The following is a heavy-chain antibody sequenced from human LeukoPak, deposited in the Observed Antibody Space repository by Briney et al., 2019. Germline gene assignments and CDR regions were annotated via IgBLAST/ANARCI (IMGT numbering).Heavy chain of an antibody. J-gene: IGHJ3*02. V-gene: IGHV3-30*18. CDR3: AKDLTYGEYAGGDAFDI. D-gene: IGHD4-17*01. Sequence: GGSLRLSCAASGFTFSSYGMHWVRQAPGKGLEWVAVISYDGSNKYYADSVKGRFTISRDNSKNTLYLQMNSLRAEDTAVYYCAKDLTYGEYAGGDAFDIWGQGTMVTVSS. CDR1: GFTFSSYG. CDR2: ISYDGSNK.